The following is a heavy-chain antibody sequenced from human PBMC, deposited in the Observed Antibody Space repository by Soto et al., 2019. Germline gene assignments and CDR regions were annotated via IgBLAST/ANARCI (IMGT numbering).Heavy chain of an antibody. CDR3: ASQIYCGGDCYYYYYYYGMDV. D-gene: IGHD2-21*02. J-gene: IGHJ6*02. V-gene: IGHV3-30-3*01. Sequence: SLKISCAASGFTFSSYAMHWVRQAPGKGLEWVAVISYDGSNKYYADSVKGRFTISRDNSKNTLYLQMNSLRAEDTAVYYCASQIYCGGDCYYYYYYYGMDVWGQGTTVTVSS. CDR1: GFTFSSYA. CDR2: ISYDGSNK.